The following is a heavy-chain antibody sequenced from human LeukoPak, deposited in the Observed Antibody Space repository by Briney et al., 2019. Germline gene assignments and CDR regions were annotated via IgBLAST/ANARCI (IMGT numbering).Heavy chain of an antibody. CDR3: ARLPRNYGDYVAY. CDR1: GYTLTELS. D-gene: IGHD4-17*01. CDR2: FDPEDGET. Sequence: ASVKVSCKVSGYTLTELSMHWVRQAPGKGLEWMGGFDPEDGETIYAQKFQGWVTVTRDTSISTAYMELSRLRSDDTAIYYCARLPRNYGDYVAYWGQGTLVTVSS. J-gene: IGHJ4*02. V-gene: IGHV1-24*01.